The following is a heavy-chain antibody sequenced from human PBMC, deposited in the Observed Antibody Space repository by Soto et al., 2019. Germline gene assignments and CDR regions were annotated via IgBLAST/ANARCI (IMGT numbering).Heavy chain of an antibody. Sequence: SVKVSCKASGYTFTSYDISWVRQAPGQGLEWMGGIIPIFGTANYAQKFQGRVTITADESTSTAYMELSSLRSEDTAVYYCASLHYDYVWGSYRYYYGMDVWGQGTTVTVSS. D-gene: IGHD3-16*02. CDR1: GYTFTSYD. J-gene: IGHJ6*02. V-gene: IGHV1-69*13. CDR3: ASLHYDYVWGSYRYYYGMDV. CDR2: IIPIFGTA.